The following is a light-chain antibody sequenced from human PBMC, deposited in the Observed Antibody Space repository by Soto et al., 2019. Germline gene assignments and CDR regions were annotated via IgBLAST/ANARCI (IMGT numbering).Light chain of an antibody. Sequence: EIVMTQSPATLSVSPGEKDTLSCRASQKVSSNLAWYQQKPGQAPRLLIYGASTRATGIPARFSGSGSGTEFTFTISSLQSEDFAVYYCQQYNNWPPNFGQGTRLEIK. CDR3: QQYNNWPPN. CDR2: GAS. J-gene: IGKJ5*01. CDR1: QKVSSN. V-gene: IGKV3-15*01.